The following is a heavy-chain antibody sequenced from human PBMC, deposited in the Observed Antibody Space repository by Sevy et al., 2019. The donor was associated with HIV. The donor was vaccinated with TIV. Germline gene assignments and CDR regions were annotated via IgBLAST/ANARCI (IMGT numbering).Heavy chain of an antibody. CDR1: GFTLSDYY. Sequence: GGSLRLSCTASGFTLSDYYISWIRQAPGKGLQWISYMSGSDDSGGDDTIYYADAVKGRFTISRDNAKNSLYLQMSSLRADDTAVYYCAKSEWGNIGFCTRSSCYPFDYWGQGTLVTVSS. CDR3: AKSEWGNIGFCTRSSCYPFDY. J-gene: IGHJ4*02. V-gene: IGHV3-11*01. CDR2: MSGSDDSGGDDTI. D-gene: IGHD2-2*01.